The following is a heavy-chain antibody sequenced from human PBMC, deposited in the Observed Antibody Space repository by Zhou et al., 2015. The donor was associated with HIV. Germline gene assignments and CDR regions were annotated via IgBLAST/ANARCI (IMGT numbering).Heavy chain of an antibody. CDR3: AREPRNNNWNDGVFDY. J-gene: IGHJ4*02. D-gene: IGHD1-1*01. V-gene: IGHV1-69*08. CDR2: IIPILGIA. Sequence: QVQLVQSGAEVKKPGSSVKVSCKASGGTFSSYTISWVRQAPGQGLEWMGRIIPILGIANYAQKFQGRVTITADKSTSTAYMELSSLRSEDTAVYYCAREPRNNNWNDGVFDYWGQGTLVTVSS. CDR1: GGTFSSYT.